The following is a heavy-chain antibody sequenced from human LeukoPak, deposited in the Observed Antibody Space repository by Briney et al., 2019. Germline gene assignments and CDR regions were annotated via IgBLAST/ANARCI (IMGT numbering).Heavy chain of an antibody. Sequence: GASVKVSCKASGGTFISYAISWVRQAPGQGLEWMGGIIPMFGTANYAQKFQGRVTITADESTSTAYMELSSLRSEDTAVYYCAREFKRGLFDYWGQGTLVTVSS. CDR1: GGTFISYA. CDR3: AREFKRGLFDY. D-gene: IGHD3-10*01. CDR2: IIPMFGTA. V-gene: IGHV1-69*13. J-gene: IGHJ4*02.